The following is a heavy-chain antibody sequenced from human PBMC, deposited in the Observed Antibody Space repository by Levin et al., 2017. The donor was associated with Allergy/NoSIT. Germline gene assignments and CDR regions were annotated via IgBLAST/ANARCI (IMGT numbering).Heavy chain of an antibody. Sequence: AGGSLRLSCAASGFTFSDYAMHWVRQAPGKGLEWVALIWFDGSNEYYADSVKGRFTISRDSSKNTLYLQMNSLRAEDTAVYFCARSDIVAVPAARPMGGMDVWGQGTTVTVSS. J-gene: IGHJ6*02. CDR1: GFTFSDYA. D-gene: IGHD2-2*01. CDR2: IWFDGSNE. V-gene: IGHV3-33*01. CDR3: ARSDIVAVPAARPMGGMDV.